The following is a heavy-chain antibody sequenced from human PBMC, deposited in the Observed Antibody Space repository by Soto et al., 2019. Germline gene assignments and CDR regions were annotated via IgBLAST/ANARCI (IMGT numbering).Heavy chain of an antibody. CDR3: ARHGSFDYYGSNWFDP. CDR1: GGSISSSSYY. J-gene: IGHJ5*02. V-gene: IGHV4-61*05. Sequence: PSETLSLTRTVSGGSISSSSYYWSWIRQPPGKGLEWIGYIYYSGSTNYNPSLKSRVTISVDTSKNQFSLKLSSVTAADTAVYYCARHGSFDYYGSNWFDPWGQGTLVTVSS. D-gene: IGHD3-10*01. CDR2: IYYSGST.